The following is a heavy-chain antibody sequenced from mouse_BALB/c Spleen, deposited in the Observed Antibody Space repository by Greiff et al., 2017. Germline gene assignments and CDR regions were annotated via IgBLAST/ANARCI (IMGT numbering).Heavy chain of an antibody. Sequence: VQLQQSGTVLARPGASVKMSCKASGYTFTSYWMHWVKQRPGQGLEWIGAIYPGNSDTSYNQKFKGKAKLTAVTSTSTAYMELSSLTNEDSAVYYCTRYYYGSSPYFDYWGQGTTLTVSS. D-gene: IGHD1-1*01. J-gene: IGHJ2*01. CDR1: GYTFTSYW. CDR3: TRYYYGSSPYFDY. CDR2: IYPGNSDT. V-gene: IGHV1-5*01.